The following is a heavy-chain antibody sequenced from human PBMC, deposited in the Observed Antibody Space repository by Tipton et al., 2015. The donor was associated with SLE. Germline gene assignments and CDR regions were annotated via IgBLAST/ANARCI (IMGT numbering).Heavy chain of an antibody. CDR3: ARGKISWAIFVVQNCLDS. Sequence: TLSLTCAVYGGSLSGHYWSWIRQSPGRGLEYIGESNDSGKTNYSPALKSRASISVDTSRNQFSLRLTSVTAADTAVYYCARGKISWAIFVVQNCLDSWGQGTLVTVSS. V-gene: IGHV4-34*01. CDR2: SNDSGKT. CDR1: GGSLSGHY. D-gene: IGHD2-15*01. J-gene: IGHJ4*02.